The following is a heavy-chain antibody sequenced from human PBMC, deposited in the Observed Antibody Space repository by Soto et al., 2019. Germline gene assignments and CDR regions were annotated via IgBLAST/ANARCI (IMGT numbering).Heavy chain of an antibody. CDR3: ARPGGRGDYYYGMDV. Sequence: QVQLVQSGAEVKKPGSSVKVSCKASGGTFSSYAISWVRQAPGQGLEWMGGIIPIFGTANYAKKFQGRVTIIADESTSRAYMELSSLRSEDTAGYYCARPGGRGDYYYGMDVWGQGTTVTVSS. D-gene: IGHD1-26*01. V-gene: IGHV1-69*12. CDR2: IIPIFGTA. CDR1: GGTFSSYA. J-gene: IGHJ6*02.